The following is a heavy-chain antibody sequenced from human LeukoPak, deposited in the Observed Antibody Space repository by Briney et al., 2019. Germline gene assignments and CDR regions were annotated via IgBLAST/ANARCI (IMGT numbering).Heavy chain of an antibody. J-gene: IGHJ4*02. V-gene: IGHV1-69*13. D-gene: IGHD2-2*01. CDR1: GGTFSSYA. CDR2: IIPIFGTA. CDR3: ARDAPGYCSSTSCYGGFDY. Sequence: GASVKVSCKAPGGTFSSYAISWVRQAPGQGLEWMGGIIPIFGTANYAQKFQGRVTITADESTSTAYMELSSLRSEDTAVYYCARDAPGYCSSTSCYGGFDYWGQGTLVTVSS.